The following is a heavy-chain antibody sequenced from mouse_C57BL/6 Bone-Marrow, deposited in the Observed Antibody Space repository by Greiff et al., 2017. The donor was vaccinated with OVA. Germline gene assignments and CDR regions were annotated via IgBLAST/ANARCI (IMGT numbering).Heavy chain of an antibody. V-gene: IGHV1-81*01. CDR1: GYTFTSYG. J-gene: IGHJ3*01. CDR2: IYPSSGNT. D-gene: IGHD1-1*01. CDR3: ARDYGSSYQFAY. Sequence: VQLQQSGAELARPGASVKLSCKASGYTFTSYGISWVKQRTGQGLEWIGEIYPSSGNTYYNEKFKGKATLTADKSSSTAYMELRSLTSEDSAVYFCARDYGSSYQFAYWGKGTLVTASA.